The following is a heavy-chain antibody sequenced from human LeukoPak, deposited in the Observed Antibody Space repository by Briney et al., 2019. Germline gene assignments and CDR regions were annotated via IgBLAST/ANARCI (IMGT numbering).Heavy chain of an antibody. CDR3: ARAVRWAAAGTMDY. J-gene: IGHJ4*02. CDR2: IYYSGST. CDR1: GGSISSSSYY. Sequence: SETLSLTCTVSGGSISSSSYYWGWIRQPPGNGLEWIGSIYYSGSTYYNPSLKSRVTMSVDTSKNQFSLKLSSVTAADTAVYYCARAVRWAAAGTMDYLGQGTLVTVSS. V-gene: IGHV4-39*07. D-gene: IGHD6-13*01.